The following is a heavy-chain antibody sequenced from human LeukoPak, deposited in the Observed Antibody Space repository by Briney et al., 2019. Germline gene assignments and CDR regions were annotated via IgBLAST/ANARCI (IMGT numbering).Heavy chain of an antibody. J-gene: IGHJ6*02. Sequence: SETLSLTCTVSGYSISSGYYWGWIRQPPGKGLEWIGYIYHDESTYYNPSLKSRVTISVDRSKNQFSLNLSSVTAADTAVYYCARDYSPYGMDVWGQGTTVTVSS. V-gene: IGHV4-38-2*02. D-gene: IGHD2-15*01. CDR1: GYSISSGYY. CDR3: ARDYSPYGMDV. CDR2: IYHDEST.